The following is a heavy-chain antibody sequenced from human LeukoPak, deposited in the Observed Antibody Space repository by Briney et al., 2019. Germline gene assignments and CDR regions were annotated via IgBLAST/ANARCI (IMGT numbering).Heavy chain of an antibody. CDR1: GYTFTSYD. D-gene: IGHD3-16*02. CDR3: ARGRSDYDYVWGSYRYPIDY. Sequence: ASVKVSCKASGYTFTSYDIKWVRQAPGQGLEWMGWMNPNSGNTGYAQKFQGRVTMTRNTSISTAYMELSSLRSEDTAVYYCARGRSDYDYVWGSYRYPIDYWGQGTLVTVSS. V-gene: IGHV1-8*01. J-gene: IGHJ4*02. CDR2: MNPNSGNT.